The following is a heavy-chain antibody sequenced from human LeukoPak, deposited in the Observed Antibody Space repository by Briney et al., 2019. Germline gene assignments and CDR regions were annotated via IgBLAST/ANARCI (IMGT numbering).Heavy chain of an antibody. Sequence: LAGGSLRLSCAASGFTFSNYWMHWVRQDPLKGLVWVSRINSDGGSTGYADSVKGRFTISRDNAKNTLYLQMNSLRAEDTALYYCARGGTSGSFIYWGQGTLVTVSS. D-gene: IGHD1-26*01. V-gene: IGHV3-74*01. CDR1: GFTFSNYW. CDR2: INSDGGST. J-gene: IGHJ4*02. CDR3: ARGGTSGSFIY.